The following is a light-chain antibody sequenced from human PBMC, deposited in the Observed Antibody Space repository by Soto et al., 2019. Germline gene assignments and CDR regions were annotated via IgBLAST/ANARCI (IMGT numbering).Light chain of an antibody. CDR2: DAS. J-gene: IGKJ4*01. CDR3: HHYGGSPT. V-gene: IGKV3-20*01. Sequence: EIVLTQSPGTLSLSPGHRATLSCRASQTFGSSYLAWYQQKPGQAPRLLIYDASNRATGIPDRFSGSGSGTDFTLTISRLEPEDFAVYYCHHYGGSPTFGGGTRWISN. CDR1: QTFGSSY.